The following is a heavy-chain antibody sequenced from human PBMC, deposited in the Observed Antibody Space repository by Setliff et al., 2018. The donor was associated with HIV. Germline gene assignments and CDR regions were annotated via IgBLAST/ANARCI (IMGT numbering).Heavy chain of an antibody. J-gene: IGHJ4*02. CDR2: IYYSGGT. D-gene: IGHD3-16*01. CDR1: GGSISTYY. CDR3: ARDGPMGRFDY. Sequence: LSLTCTVSGGSISTYYWTWIRRPPGKGLEWIGYIYYSGGTHYNPSLKSRITISIDMSKNQFSLKLRSVTAADTAVYYCARDGPMGRFDYWGQGALVTVSS. V-gene: IGHV4-59*01.